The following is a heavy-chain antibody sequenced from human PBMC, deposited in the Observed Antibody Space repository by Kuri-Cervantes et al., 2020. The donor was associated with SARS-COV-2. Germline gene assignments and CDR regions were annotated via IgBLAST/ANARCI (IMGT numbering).Heavy chain of an antibody. CDR3: ATGTYSSSSRRGLGLNYGYCGMDV. D-gene: IGHD6-6*01. J-gene: IGHJ6*02. V-gene: IGHV1-69*13. Sequence: SSMVSSKASAGTFSSDATSWGRQAPGEGLEWMGGIIPIIGTANYAQKFQGRGTITANESTSTAYMELSSLRSEDTAVYYCATGTYSSSSRRGLGLNYGYCGMDVWGQGTTVTVSS. CDR2: IIPIIGTA. CDR1: AGTFSSDA.